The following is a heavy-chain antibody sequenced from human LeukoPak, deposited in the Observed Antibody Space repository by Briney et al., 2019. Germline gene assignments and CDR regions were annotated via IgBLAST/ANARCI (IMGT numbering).Heavy chain of an antibody. CDR2: IKQDGSEK. CDR1: GFTFSSYW. Sequence: GGSLRLSCAASGFTFSSYWMSWVRQAPGKGLEWVANIKQDGSEKYYVDSVKGRFTISRDNAKNSLYLQMNSLRAEDTAVYYCARDQSIAARTPNFKYYGMDVWGQGTTVTVSS. V-gene: IGHV3-7*01. CDR3: ARDQSIAARTPNFKYYGMDV. D-gene: IGHD6-6*01. J-gene: IGHJ6*02.